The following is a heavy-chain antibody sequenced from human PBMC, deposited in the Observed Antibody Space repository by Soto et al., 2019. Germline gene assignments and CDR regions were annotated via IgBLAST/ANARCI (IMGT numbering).Heavy chain of an antibody. CDR2: ISGSGGST. V-gene: IGHV3-23*01. Sequence: EVQLLESGGGLVQPGGSLRLSCAASGFTFSSYAMSWVRQAPGKGLEWVSAISGSGGSTYYADSVKGRFTISRDNCKNDLYLQMNSLRAEDPAVYYCGKDPSTVTTRRGWFDPWGKGNLVTVSS. CDR3: GKDPSTVTTRRGWFDP. D-gene: IGHD4-17*01. J-gene: IGHJ5*02. CDR1: GFTFSSYA.